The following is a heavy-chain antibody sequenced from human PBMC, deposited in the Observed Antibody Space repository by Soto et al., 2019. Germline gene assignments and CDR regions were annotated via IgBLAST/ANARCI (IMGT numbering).Heavy chain of an antibody. V-gene: IGHV3-23*01. CDR2: ISGSGGST. J-gene: IGHJ6*03. Sequence: PGGSLRLSCAASGFTFSSYAMSWVRQAPGKGLEWVSAISGSGGSTYYADSVKGRFTISRDNSKNTLYLQMNSLRAEDTAVYYCAKGGYDFWSGGGAYYYYMDVWGKGTTVTVSS. CDR1: GFTFSSYA. CDR3: AKGGYDFWSGGGAYYYYMDV. D-gene: IGHD3-3*01.